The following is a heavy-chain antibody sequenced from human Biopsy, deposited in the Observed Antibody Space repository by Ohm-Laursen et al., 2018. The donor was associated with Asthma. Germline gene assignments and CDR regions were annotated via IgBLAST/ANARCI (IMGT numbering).Heavy chain of an antibody. D-gene: IGHD6-19*01. Sequence: GRSARLSPKPPGGTFSNFAISWVRQAPGQGLEWLGGIMTAFGTTIYATKFQGRVTITADESTSTAYMEVTSLRSEDTAIYYCARCQVGYSSGWSLLLKKIYYSGMDVWGQGTAVTVSS. CDR3: ARCQVGYSSGWSLLLKKIYYSGMDV. CDR1: GGTFSNFA. CDR2: IMTAFGTT. V-gene: IGHV1-69*01. J-gene: IGHJ6*02.